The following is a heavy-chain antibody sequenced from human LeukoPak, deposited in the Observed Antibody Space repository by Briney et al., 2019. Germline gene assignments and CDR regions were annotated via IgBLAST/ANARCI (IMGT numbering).Heavy chain of an antibody. CDR2: INPNSGGT. CDR3: ARAGPSNYYDSSGYYLFAFDI. D-gene: IGHD3-22*01. CDR1: GYTFTGYY. V-gene: IGHV1-2*02. J-gene: IGHJ3*02. Sequence: ASVKVSCKASGYTFTGYYMHWVRQAPGQGLEWMGWINPNSGGTNYAQKFQGRVTMTRDTSISTAYMELSRLRSDDTAVYYCARAGPSNYYDSSGYYLFAFDIWGQGTMVTVSS.